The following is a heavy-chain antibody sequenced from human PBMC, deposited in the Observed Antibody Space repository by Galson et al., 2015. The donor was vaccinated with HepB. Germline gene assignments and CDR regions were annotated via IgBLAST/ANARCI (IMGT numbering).Heavy chain of an antibody. V-gene: IGHV3-21*03. CDR2: ISSSTTYI. J-gene: IGHJ4*02. CDR1: GFTFSSYS. D-gene: IGHD3-10*01. Sequence: SLRLSCAASGFTFSSYSMNWVRQAPGKGLEWVSSISSSTTYIYYADSLKGRFTISRDNAKNSLHLQMNSLRVEDTAVYYCARDPHFLGITMVRGALDYWGQGTLVTVSS. CDR3: ARDPHFLGITMVRGALDY.